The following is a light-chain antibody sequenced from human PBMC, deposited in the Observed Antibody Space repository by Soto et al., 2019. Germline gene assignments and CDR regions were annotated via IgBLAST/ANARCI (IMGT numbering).Light chain of an antibody. V-gene: IGKV3-20*01. J-gene: IGKJ5*01. CDR1: QRLSASD. Sequence: EIVLTQSPGTLSLSPGERATLSCRASQRLSASDIAWYQQKPGQAPKFLIYAASSRATGIPDRFSGSGSGTDFTLTISRLEPEDFAVYHCQQYGSSPLITFGQGTRLEIK. CDR3: QQYGSSPLIT. CDR2: AAS.